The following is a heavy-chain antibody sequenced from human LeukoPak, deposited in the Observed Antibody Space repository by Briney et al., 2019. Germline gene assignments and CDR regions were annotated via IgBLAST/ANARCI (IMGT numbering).Heavy chain of an antibody. CDR2: IYYSGST. D-gene: IGHD3-22*01. J-gene: IGHJ4*02. CDR3: ARVRNYYDSPHLDY. Sequence: SETLSLTCTVSGGSISSYYWSWIRQPPGKGLEWIGYIYYSGSTNYNPSLKSRLTISVDTSKNQFSLKLSSVTAADTAVYYCARVRNYYDSPHLDYWGRGTLVTVSS. CDR1: GGSISSYY. V-gene: IGHV4-59*01.